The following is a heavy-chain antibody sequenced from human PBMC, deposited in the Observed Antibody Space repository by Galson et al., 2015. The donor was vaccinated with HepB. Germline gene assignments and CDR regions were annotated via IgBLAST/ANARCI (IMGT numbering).Heavy chain of an antibody. CDR3: ASTAYYDNSGYSFAFDY. D-gene: IGHD3-22*01. Sequence: ETLSLTCAVSGGSISSNNWWDWVRQPPGKGLEWIGEIYHTGTAHYNPSLKSRVTISVDKSKNQFSLNLNSVTAADTAVYYCASTAYYDNSGYSFAFDYWGQGTLVTVSS. J-gene: IGHJ4*02. CDR2: IYHTGTA. CDR1: GGSISSNNW. V-gene: IGHV4-4*02.